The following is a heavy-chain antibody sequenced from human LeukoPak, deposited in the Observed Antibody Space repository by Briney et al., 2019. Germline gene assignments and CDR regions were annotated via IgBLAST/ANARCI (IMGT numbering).Heavy chain of an antibody. J-gene: IGHJ6*02. CDR3: ARDGSNWSNDYYHGVDV. CDR2: VYYSGSA. CDR1: GDSVTTYY. V-gene: IGHV4-59*02. Sequence: SETLSLTCTVSGDSVTTYYWSWLRQPPGKGLEWLGYVYYSGSATYNPSLKSRVTISVDTSKNQFSLRLSSVTAADTAVYYCARDGSNWSNDYYHGVDVWGQGTTVTVSS. D-gene: IGHD4-11*01.